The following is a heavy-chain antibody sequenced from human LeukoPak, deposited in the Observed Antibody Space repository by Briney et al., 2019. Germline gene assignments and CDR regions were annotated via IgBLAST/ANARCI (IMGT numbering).Heavy chain of an antibody. CDR3: ARDGRPLDY. Sequence: GGSLRLSCVDSGITFSRYWMSWVRQAPGKGLEWVANIRQDGGEKYYVDSVKGRFTISRDNAKNSLYLQMNSLRVEDTAVYYCARDGRPLDYWGQGTLVTVSS. V-gene: IGHV3-7*03. CDR2: IRQDGGEK. CDR1: GITFSRYW. J-gene: IGHJ4*02.